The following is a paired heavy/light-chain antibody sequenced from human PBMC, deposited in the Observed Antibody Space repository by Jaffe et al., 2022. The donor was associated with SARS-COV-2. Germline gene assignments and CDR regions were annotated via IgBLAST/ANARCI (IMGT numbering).Light chain of an antibody. CDR1: RSVSSSY. J-gene: IGKJ3*01. CDR3: HHYGGSPFT. Sequence: EVVLTQSPGTLSLSPGERATLSCRASRSVSSSYLAWYQQKPGQAPRLLIYGASSRATDIPDRFSGSGSRTDFTLTISRLEPEDFAVYYCHHYGGSPFTFGPGTKVDMK. V-gene: IGKV3-20*01. CDR2: GAS.
Heavy chain of an antibody. D-gene: IGHD6-13*01. Sequence: QVQLVESGGGVVQPGRSLRLSCEASGFTFSNYGMHWVRQGPDKGLEWVAVISYDGSNEYYADPVKGRFTISRDNSKSTLFLQMDSLRPEDTAVYYCAKVPRGGGSNWINPLDLWGQGTLVTVSS. J-gene: IGHJ4*02. V-gene: IGHV3-30*18. CDR1: GFTFSNYG. CDR3: AKVPRGGGSNWINPLDL. CDR2: ISYDGSNE.